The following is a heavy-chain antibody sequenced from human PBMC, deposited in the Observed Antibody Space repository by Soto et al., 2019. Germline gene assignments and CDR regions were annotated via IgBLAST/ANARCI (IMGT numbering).Heavy chain of an antibody. CDR3: VRDWSSNANAVNDN. V-gene: IGHV3-33*01. Sequence: VKLVESGGGVVQPGRSLRLSCTTSGFNVVMYGFHWVRQAPGKGLEWVASVWYDGSNEKYADSVKARFIISRDNSKNTTYLQMDSLTVEDTAVYYCVRDWSSNANAVNDNWGQGTLVTVSS. CDR1: GFNVVMYG. CDR2: VWYDGSNE. D-gene: IGHD2-8*02. J-gene: IGHJ4*02.